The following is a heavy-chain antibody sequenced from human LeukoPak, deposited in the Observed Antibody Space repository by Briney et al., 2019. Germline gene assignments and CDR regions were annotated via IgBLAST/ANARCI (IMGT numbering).Heavy chain of an antibody. V-gene: IGHV1-2*02. J-gene: IGHJ4*02. D-gene: IGHD5-18*01. CDR1: GYTFTGYY. Sequence: ASVKVSCKTSGYTFTGYYMHWVRQTPGQGLEWMGLINPNTGDTKYAQKFQGRVTMTRDTSISTVYVELSSLTSDDTAVYFCARGNGYLRWFDYWGQGTLVTVFS. CDR2: INPNTGDT. CDR3: ARGNGYLRWFDY.